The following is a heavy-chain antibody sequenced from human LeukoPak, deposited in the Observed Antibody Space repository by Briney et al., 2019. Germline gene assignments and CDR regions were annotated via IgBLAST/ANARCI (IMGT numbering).Heavy chain of an antibody. CDR3: ARVLGPTIAAIWS. CDR1: GSTVTGYY. J-gene: IGHJ4*02. Sequence: GSSVKVSCKASGSTVTGYYLHWVRQAPGQGLEGMGWINPDIGGTNYAQNVQGRVTLTRDPSISTAYMELYRLRSDDTAVYFCARVLGPTIAAIWSWGQGTLVTVSS. V-gene: IGHV1-2*02. CDR2: INPDIGGT. D-gene: IGHD6-13*01.